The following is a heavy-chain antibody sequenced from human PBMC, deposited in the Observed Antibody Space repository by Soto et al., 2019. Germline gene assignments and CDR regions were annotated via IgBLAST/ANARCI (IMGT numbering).Heavy chain of an antibody. CDR3: ARALGYSGYDLGX. D-gene: IGHD5-12*01. V-gene: IGHV1-2*02. J-gene: IGHJ4*02. CDR1: GYTFTGYY. CDR2: INPNSGGT. Sequence: ASVKVSCKASGYTFTGYYMHWVRQAPGQGLEWIGLINPNSGGTNYAQKFQGRVTMNRDTSISTAYMELSRLRSDDTAVYYCARALGYSGYDLGXWGQETLVTVSS.